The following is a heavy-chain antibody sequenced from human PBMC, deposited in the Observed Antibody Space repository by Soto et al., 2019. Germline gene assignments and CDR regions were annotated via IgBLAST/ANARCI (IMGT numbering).Heavy chain of an antibody. CDR1: GYTFTSYD. V-gene: IGHV1-8*01. CDR3: ARGPGDYRSYYYYYMDV. Sequence: ASVTVSCKASGYTFTSYDINWVRQATGQGLEWMGWMNPNSGNTGYAQKFQGRVTMTRNTSISTAYMELSSLRSEDTAVYYCARGPGDYRSYYYYYMDVWGKGTTVTVSS. D-gene: IGHD4-17*01. J-gene: IGHJ6*03. CDR2: MNPNSGNT.